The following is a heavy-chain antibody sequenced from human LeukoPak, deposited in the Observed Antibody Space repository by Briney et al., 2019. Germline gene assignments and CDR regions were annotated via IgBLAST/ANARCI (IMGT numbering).Heavy chain of an antibody. D-gene: IGHD2-2*02. V-gene: IGHV4-4*07. J-gene: IGHJ5*02. CDR3: ARGLARDIVVVPAAIVWFDP. Sequence: SETLSLTCTVSGGSISSYYWSWIRQPAGKGLEWIGRIYTSGSTNYNPSLKSRVTISVGTSKNQFSLKLSSVTAADTAVYYCARGLARDIVVVPAAIVWFDPWGQGTLVTVSS. CDR1: GGSISSYY. CDR2: IYTSGST.